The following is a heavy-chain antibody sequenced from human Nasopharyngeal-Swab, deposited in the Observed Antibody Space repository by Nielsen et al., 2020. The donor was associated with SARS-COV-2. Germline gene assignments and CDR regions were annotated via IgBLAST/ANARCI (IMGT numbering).Heavy chain of an antibody. CDR1: GFTFSSYA. J-gene: IGHJ4*02. V-gene: IGHV3-23*03. D-gene: IGHD3-16*01. Sequence: GESLKISCTASGFTFSSYAMSWVRQAPGKGLEWVSVIYSGGSSTYYADSVKGRFTISRDNSKNTLYLQMNSLRAEDTAVYYCANPPGDYVWGRYDVDYWGQGTLVTVSS. CDR3: ANPPGDYVWGRYDVDY. CDR2: IYSGGSST.